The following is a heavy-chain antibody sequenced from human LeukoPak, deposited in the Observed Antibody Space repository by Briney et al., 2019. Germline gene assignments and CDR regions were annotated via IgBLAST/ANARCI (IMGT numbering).Heavy chain of an antibody. D-gene: IGHD6-13*01. J-gene: IGHJ4*02. CDR2: MNPNSGNT. Sequence: ASVKVSCKASGYTFTSYDINWVRQATGQGLEWMGWMNPNSGNTGYAQKFQGRGTMTRNTSISTAYMELSSLRSEDTAVYYCARELAAAGPRIEDYWGQGTLVTVSS. CDR1: GYTFTSYD. CDR3: ARELAAAGPRIEDY. V-gene: IGHV1-8*01.